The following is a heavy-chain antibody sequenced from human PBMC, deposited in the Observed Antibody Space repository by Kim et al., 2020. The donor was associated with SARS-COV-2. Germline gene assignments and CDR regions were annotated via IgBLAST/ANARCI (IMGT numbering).Heavy chain of an antibody. CDR1: GFTFGDYA. CDR3: TRCKGSDYYYYGMDV. V-gene: IGHV3-49*03. CDR2: IRSKAYGGTT. J-gene: IGHJ6*02. Sequence: GGSLRLSCTASGFTFGDYAMSWFRQAPGKGLEWVGFIRSKAYGGTTEYAASVKGRFTISRDDSKSIAYLQMNSLKTEDTAVYYCTRCKGSDYYYYGMDVWGQGTTVTVSS.